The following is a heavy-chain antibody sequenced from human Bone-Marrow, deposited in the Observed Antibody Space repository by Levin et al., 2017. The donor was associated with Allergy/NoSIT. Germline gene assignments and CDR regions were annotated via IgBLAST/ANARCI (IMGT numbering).Heavy chain of an antibody. D-gene: IGHD6-19*01. J-gene: IGHJ4*02. CDR3: ARVFSTGWYPVGH. CDR1: GYTFSVYY. CDR2: IDPNTGGT. V-gene: IGHV1-2*02. Sequence: ASVKVSCEASGYTFSVYYVHWVRQAPGQGLEWMGWIDPNTGGTNYAPKFQGRVTMTRDTSITTVYMELTSLRSDDTAVYYCARVFSTGWYPVGHWAQGTLVTVSS.